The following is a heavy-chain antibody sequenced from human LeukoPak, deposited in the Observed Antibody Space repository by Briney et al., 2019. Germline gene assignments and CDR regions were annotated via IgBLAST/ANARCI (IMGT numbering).Heavy chain of an antibody. D-gene: IGHD3-9*01. Sequence: GASVKVSCKPSGYTFTSYYIHWVRQAPGQGLEWMGIINPSSGATSYSQKFQGRVIMTRDMSTSTVYMELSSLRSEDTAVYYCARDPQPYYDILTGYAHYFDYWGQGTLVTVSS. CDR1: GYTFTSYY. CDR3: ARDPQPYYDILTGYAHYFDY. V-gene: IGHV1-46*01. CDR2: INPSSGAT. J-gene: IGHJ4*02.